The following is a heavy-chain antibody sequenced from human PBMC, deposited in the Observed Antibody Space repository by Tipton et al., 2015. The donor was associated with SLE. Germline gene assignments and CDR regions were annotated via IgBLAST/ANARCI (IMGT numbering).Heavy chain of an antibody. J-gene: IGHJ6*02. Sequence: GLVKPSQTLSLTCTVSGGSIRSGGYHWTWIRQHPGKGLEWIGYINYSGNTYYNPSLKSRVIISVDTSENHFSLKLSSVTAADTAVYYCARDPGRYDFGPYGMDVWGQGTTVTVSS. CDR3: ARDPGRYDFGPYGMDV. CDR2: INYSGNT. V-gene: IGHV4-31*02. CDR1: GGSIRSGGYH. D-gene: IGHD3-3*01.